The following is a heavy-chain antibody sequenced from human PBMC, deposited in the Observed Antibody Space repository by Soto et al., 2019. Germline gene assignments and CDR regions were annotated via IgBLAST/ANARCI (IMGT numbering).Heavy chain of an antibody. CDR3: AIGRIYRNYVFYAFDI. D-gene: IGHD4-4*01. J-gene: IGHJ3*02. CDR1: GGSISSYY. V-gene: IGHV4-59*01. Sequence: SETLSLTCTVSGGSISSYYWSWIRQPPGKGLEWIGYIYYSGSTNYNPSLKSRVTISVDTSKNQFSLKLSSVTAADTAVYYCAIGRIYRNYVFYAFDICGQGTMSTV. CDR2: IYYSGST.